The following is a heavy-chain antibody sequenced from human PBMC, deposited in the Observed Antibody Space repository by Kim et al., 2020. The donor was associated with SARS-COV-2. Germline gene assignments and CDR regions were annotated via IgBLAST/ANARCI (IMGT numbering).Heavy chain of an antibody. D-gene: IGHD3-3*01. J-gene: IGHJ5*02. V-gene: IGHV4-39*01. Sequence: KSRVTISVDTSKNQFSLKLSSVTAADTAVYYCARKYYDFWSGFGESWFDPWGQGTLVTVSS. CDR3: ARKYYDFWSGFGESWFDP.